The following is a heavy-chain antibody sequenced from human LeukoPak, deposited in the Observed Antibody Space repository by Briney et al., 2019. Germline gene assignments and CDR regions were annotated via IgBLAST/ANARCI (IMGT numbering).Heavy chain of an antibody. CDR1: GFTFSSYG. CDR2: ISYDGSNK. D-gene: IGHD6-13*01. CDR3: AKLCDSSILFSDAFDI. Sequence: GGSLRLSCAASGFTFSSYGMHWVRQAPGKGLEWVAVISYDGSNKYYADSVKGRFTISRDNSKNTLYLQMNSLRAEDTAVYYCAKLCDSSILFSDAFDIWGQGTMVTVSS. J-gene: IGHJ3*02. V-gene: IGHV3-30*18.